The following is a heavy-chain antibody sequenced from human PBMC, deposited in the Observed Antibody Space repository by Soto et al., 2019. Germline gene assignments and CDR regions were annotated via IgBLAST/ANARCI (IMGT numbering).Heavy chain of an antibody. D-gene: IGHD1-26*01. CDR3: EKGNWGGSYEGYFDY. J-gene: IGHJ4*02. V-gene: IGHV3-23*01. Sequence: EVQLLESGGGLVQPGGSLRLSCAASGFTFSTYAMSWVRQAPGKGLEWVSTITGSGGSTYYADSVKGRFTSSRDNSKNALYLQMNSLRAEDTAVYYCEKGNWGGSYEGYFDYWGQGTLVTVSS. CDR1: GFTFSTYA. CDR2: ITGSGGST.